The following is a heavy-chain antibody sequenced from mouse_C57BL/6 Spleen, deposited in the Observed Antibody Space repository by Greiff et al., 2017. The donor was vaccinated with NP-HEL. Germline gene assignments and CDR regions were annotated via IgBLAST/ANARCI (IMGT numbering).Heavy chain of an antibody. CDR2: ISAGGSYT. CDR3: ARGCITTVVYWYFDV. D-gene: IGHD1-1*01. V-gene: IGHV5-4*03. CDR1: GFTFSSYA. Sequence: EVKVEESGGGLVKPGGSLKISCAASGFTFSSYAMSWVRQTPEKRLEWVATISAGGSYTYYPDNVKGRFTISRDNAKNNLYLQMRHLKSEDTAMYYCARGCITTVVYWYFDVWGPGTTVTVSS. J-gene: IGHJ1*01.